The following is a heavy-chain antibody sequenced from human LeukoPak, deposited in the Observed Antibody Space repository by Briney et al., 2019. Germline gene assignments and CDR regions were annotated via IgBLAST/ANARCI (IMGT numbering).Heavy chain of an antibody. CDR1: GGSISSFC. Sequence: PSETLSLTCTVSGGSISSFCWSWIRQPPGKGLEWIGYIHTSGDTSYNPSLKSRVTISVDSSKKQFSLKLGSVTAADTAVYYCATSPKVTYFDYRGQGTLVTVSS. J-gene: IGHJ4*02. V-gene: IGHV4-4*09. CDR3: ATSPKVTYFDY. CDR2: IHTSGDT.